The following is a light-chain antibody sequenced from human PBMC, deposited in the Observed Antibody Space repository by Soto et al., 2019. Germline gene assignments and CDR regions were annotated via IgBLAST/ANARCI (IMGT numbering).Light chain of an antibody. V-gene: IGKV1-17*01. CDR2: AAS. CDR1: QGINNL. Sequence: DIQMTQSPSSLSASVGDRVTITCRASQGINNLLGWYQQGPGKAPKRLIYAASNLEGGVPSRFSSSGSETAYTLTISSLQPEDFATYDSLQHDTYPCTFGPGTKVDVK. J-gene: IGKJ3*01. CDR3: LQHDTYPCT.